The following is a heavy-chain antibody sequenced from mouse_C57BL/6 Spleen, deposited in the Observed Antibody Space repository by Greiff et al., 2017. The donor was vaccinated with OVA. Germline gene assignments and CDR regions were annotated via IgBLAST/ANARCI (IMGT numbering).Heavy chain of an antibody. V-gene: IGHV1-59*01. CDR3: ARGGPAMDY. Sequence: QVQLKQPGAELVRPGTSVKLSCKASGYTFTSYWMHWVKQRPGQGLEWIGVIDPSDSYTNYNQKFKGKATLTVDTSSSTAYMQLSSLTSEDSAVYYCARGGPAMDYWGQGTSVTVSS. J-gene: IGHJ4*01. CDR2: IDPSDSYT. CDR1: GYTFTSYW.